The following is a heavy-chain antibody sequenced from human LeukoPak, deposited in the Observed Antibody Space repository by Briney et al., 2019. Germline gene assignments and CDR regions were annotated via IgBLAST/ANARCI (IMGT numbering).Heavy chain of an antibody. CDR3: ARAMVRGVTINWFDP. Sequence: ASVKVSCTASGYTFTSYAMHWVRQAPGQRLEWMGWINAGNGNTKYSQKFQGRVTITRDTSASTAYMELSSLRSEDTAVYYCARAMVRGVTINWFDPWGQGTLVTVSS. D-gene: IGHD3-10*01. CDR2: INAGNGNT. CDR1: GYTFTSYA. V-gene: IGHV1-3*01. J-gene: IGHJ5*02.